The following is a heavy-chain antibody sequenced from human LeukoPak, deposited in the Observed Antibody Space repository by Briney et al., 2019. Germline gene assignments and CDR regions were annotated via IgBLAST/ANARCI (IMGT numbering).Heavy chain of an antibody. V-gene: IGHV4-4*02. J-gene: IGHJ4*02. D-gene: IGHD3-22*01. Sequence: SGTLSLTCTVSGDSINSLDLWSWVRQPPGKGLEWIGEMYLSGTTHSNPSVKSRVTISIDKSKNQFFLNLGSVTAADTAVYYCAGLVGRYSSGLYYYYFDYWGQGTLVTVSS. CDR1: GDSINSLDL. CDR2: MYLSGTT. CDR3: AGLVGRYSSGLYYYYFDY.